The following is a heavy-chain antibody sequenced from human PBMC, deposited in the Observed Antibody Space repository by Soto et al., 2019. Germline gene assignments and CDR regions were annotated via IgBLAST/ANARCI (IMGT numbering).Heavy chain of an antibody. V-gene: IGHV3-23*01. J-gene: IGHJ4*02. CDR2: ISGGGDTT. CDR3: AKGRGGSGSLTPRVDV. D-gene: IGHD3-10*01. CDR1: GFTFNNYA. Sequence: EVQLLESGGGVVQPGGSLRLSCAASGFTFNNYAMTWVRQAPGKGLEWVSAISGGGDTTSYADSVKGRFTVSRDGSKNTLYLQMSSLRAEDTALYYCAKGRGGSGSLTPRVDVWGQGTLVTVSS.